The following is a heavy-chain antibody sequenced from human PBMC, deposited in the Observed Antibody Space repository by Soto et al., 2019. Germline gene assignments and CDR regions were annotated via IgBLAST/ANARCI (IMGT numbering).Heavy chain of an antibody. CDR2: ISSSGSTI. CDR3: ARALYDFWSGYYTSYYFDY. CDR1: GFTFSDYY. Sequence: GGSLRLSCAASGFTFSDYYMSWIRQAPGKGLEWVSYISSSGSTIYYADSVKGRFTISRDNAKNSLYLQMNSLRAEDTAVYYCARALYDFWSGYYTSYYFDYWGQGTLVTVSS. J-gene: IGHJ4*02. D-gene: IGHD3-3*01. V-gene: IGHV3-11*01.